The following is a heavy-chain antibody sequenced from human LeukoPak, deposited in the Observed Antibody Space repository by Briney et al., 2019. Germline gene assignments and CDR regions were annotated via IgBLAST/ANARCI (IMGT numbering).Heavy chain of an antibody. CDR3: ARAGRYCSSTSCSIPDY. J-gene: IGHJ4*02. CDR1: GFTFTDYY. Sequence: GGSLRLSCAASGFTFTDYYMSWIRQAPGKGLEGVSYISSSSSYTNYADSVKGRFTISTDNATKSLYLQMNSLRAEDTAVYYCARAGRYCSSTSCSIPDYWGQATLVTVSS. D-gene: IGHD2-2*01. V-gene: IGHV3-11*06. CDR2: ISSSSSYT.